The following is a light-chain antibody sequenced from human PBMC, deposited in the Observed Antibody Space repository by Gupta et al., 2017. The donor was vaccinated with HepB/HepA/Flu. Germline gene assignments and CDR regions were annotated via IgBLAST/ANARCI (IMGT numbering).Light chain of an antibody. V-gene: IGLV2-18*02. Sequence: QSALTQPPSVSGSPGQSVTISCTGTSSDVGFYDHVSWYQQPTGTAPKLIIYEVTDRPSGVPNRCAGAKSGNTAFLTITGLQGEDVTDYYCTAYTTGGTYVFGSGT. J-gene: IGLJ1*01. CDR3: TAYTTGGTYV. CDR1: SSDVGFYDH. CDR2: EVT.